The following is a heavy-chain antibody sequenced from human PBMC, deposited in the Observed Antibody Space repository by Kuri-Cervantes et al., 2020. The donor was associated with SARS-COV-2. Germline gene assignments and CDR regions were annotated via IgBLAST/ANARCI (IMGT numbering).Heavy chain of an antibody. CDR2: IRGGGYTT. CDR3: AKGPNGDYVGAFDF. Sequence: GESLKISCAPSGFTFSRYAMIWVRQAPGKGLEWISAIRGGGYTTYYADSVKGRFTISRDNFKNTLYLQMNNLRAEDTAVYYCAKGPNGDYVGAFDFWGQGTLVTVSS. D-gene: IGHD4-17*01. CDR1: GFTFSRYA. J-gene: IGHJ3*01. V-gene: IGHV3-23*01.